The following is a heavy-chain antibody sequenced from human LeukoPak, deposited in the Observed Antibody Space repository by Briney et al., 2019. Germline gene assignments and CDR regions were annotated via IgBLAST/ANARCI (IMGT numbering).Heavy chain of an antibody. CDR2: IYYSGST. V-gene: IGHV4-39*01. D-gene: IGHD4-23*01. J-gene: IGHJ4*02. Sequence: PSETLSLTCTVSGDSISSSSSYWGWIRQPPGEGLEWIGSIYYSGSTYYNTSLKSRVTISVDTSKNQFSLRLNSVAAADTAVYYCARFPRYGGKRAIDYWGQGTLVTVSS. CDR3: ARFPRYGGKRAIDY. CDR1: GDSISSSSSY.